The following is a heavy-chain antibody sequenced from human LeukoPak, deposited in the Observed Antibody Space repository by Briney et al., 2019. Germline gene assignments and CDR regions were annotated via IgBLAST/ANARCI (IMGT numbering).Heavy chain of an antibody. D-gene: IGHD2-2*01. V-gene: IGHV1-69*06. Sequence: GASVKVSCKASGGTFSSYAISWVRQAPGQGLEWMGGIIPIFGTANYAQKFQGRVTITVDKSTSTAYMELSRLRSEATAVYYCARPYCSSTSCPRGDAFDIWGQGTMVTVSS. J-gene: IGHJ3*02. CDR3: ARPYCSSTSCPRGDAFDI. CDR2: IIPIFGTA. CDR1: GGTFSSYA.